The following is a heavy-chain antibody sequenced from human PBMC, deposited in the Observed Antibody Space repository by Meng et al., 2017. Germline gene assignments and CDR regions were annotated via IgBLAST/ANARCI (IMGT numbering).Heavy chain of an antibody. Sequence: VQLVGSGGCLVKPGGSLRLSCAASGFTFSDYYMSWIRQAPGKGLEWVSAISGSGGSTYYADSAKGRFTISRDNSKNTLYLQMNSLRAGDTALYYCARQWGSFDIWGQGTMVTVSS. D-gene: IGHD1-26*01. J-gene: IGHJ3*02. V-gene: IGHV3-23*04. CDR1: GFTFSDYY. CDR2: ISGSGGST. CDR3: ARQWGSFDI.